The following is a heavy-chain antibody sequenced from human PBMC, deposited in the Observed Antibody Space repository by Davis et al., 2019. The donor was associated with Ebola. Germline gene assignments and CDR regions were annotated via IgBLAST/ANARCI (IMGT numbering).Heavy chain of an antibody. CDR1: GFTFSSYG. V-gene: IGHV3-23*01. CDR3: AKGDCSGSSCYGTAY. D-gene: IGHD2-15*01. Sequence: GESLKISCAASGFTFSSYGMSWVRQAPGKGLEWVSTISSAGGSTYYADSVKGRFTISRDNSKSTLFLQMNNLRADDTAVYYCAKGDCSGSSCYGTAYWGQGTLVTVSS. J-gene: IGHJ4*02. CDR2: ISSAGGST.